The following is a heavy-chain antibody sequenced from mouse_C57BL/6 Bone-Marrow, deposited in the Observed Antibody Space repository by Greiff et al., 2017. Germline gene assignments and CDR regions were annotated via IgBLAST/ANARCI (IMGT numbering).Heavy chain of an antibody. Sequence: EVQGVESGGDLVKPGGSLKLSCAASGFTFSSYGMSWVRQTPDKRLEWVATISSGGSYTYYPDSVKGRFTITRDTAKNTLYLQMSSLKSEDTAMYYCARHDYWGQGTTLTVSS. CDR1: GFTFSSYG. CDR2: ISSGGSYT. J-gene: IGHJ2*01. CDR3: ARHDY. V-gene: IGHV5-6*01.